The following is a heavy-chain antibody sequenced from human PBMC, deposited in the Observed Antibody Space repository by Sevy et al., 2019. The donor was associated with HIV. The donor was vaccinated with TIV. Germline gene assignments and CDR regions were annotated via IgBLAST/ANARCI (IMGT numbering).Heavy chain of an antibody. CDR2: ISGSGGST. CDR1: GFTFSSYA. CDR3: AKVYDSSGYYYVRIAYFDY. V-gene: IGHV3-23*01. D-gene: IGHD3-22*01. J-gene: IGHJ4*02. Sequence: GGSLRLSCAASGFTFSSYAMSWVRQAPGKGLEWVSAISGSGGSTYYADSVKGRFTISRDNSKNTLYLQMNSLRAEDTAVYYCAKVYDSSGYYYVRIAYFDYWGQRTLVTVSS.